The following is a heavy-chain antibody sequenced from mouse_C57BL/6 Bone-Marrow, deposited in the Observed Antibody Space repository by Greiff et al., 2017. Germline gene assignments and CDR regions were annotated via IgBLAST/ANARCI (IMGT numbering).Heavy chain of an antibody. CDR1: GFTFSDYY. CDR3: AGIYYDYPYDMDY. Sequence: EVQRVESEGGLVQPGSSMTLSCTASGFTFSDYYMAWVRQFPEKGLEWVANINYDGSSTYYLDSLTSRFIISREDEKNILDLQMSSIKSEDTATYYCAGIYYDYPYDMDYWGQGTTVTVSS. D-gene: IGHD2-4*01. CDR2: INYDGSST. V-gene: IGHV5-16*01. J-gene: IGHJ4*01.